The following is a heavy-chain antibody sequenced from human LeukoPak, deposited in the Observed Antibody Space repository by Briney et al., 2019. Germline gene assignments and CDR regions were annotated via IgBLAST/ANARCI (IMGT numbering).Heavy chain of an antibody. D-gene: IGHD6-25*01. CDR3: AKDQATAGYYGMDV. Sequence: GGSLRLSCAASGFTFSSYGMHWVRQAPGKGLEWVAVISYDGSNKYYADSVKGRFTISRDSSKNTLYLQMNSLRAEDTAVYYCAKDQATAGYYGMDVWGKGTTVTVSS. CDR2: ISYDGSNK. V-gene: IGHV3-30*18. J-gene: IGHJ6*04. CDR1: GFTFSSYG.